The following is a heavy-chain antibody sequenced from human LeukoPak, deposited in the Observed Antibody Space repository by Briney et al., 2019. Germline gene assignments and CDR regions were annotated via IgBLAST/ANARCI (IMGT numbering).Heavy chain of an antibody. Sequence: GASVKVSCKASGYTFTSYYMHWVRQAPGQGLEWMGIINPSGGSTSYAQKFQGRVTMTRDMSTSTVYMELSSLRSEDTAVYYCAMGWDYDSSGYYYVAAFDIWGQGTMVTVSS. CDR2: INPSGGST. D-gene: IGHD3-22*01. V-gene: IGHV1-46*01. CDR3: AMGWDYDSSGYYYVAAFDI. J-gene: IGHJ3*02. CDR1: GYTFTSYY.